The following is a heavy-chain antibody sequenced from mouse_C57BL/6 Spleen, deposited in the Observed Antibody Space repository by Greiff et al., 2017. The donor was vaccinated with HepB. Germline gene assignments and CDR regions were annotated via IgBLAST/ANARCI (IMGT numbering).Heavy chain of an antibody. V-gene: IGHV1-82*01. D-gene: IGHD2-4*01. CDR2: IYPGDGDT. J-gene: IGHJ2*01. CDR3: ARDYDYDRGDY. Sequence: VQLQQSGPELVKPGASVKISCKASGYAFSSSWMNWVKQRPGKGLEWIGRIYPGDGDTNYNGKFKGKATLTADKSSSTAYMQLSSLTSEDSAVYLRARDYDYDRGDYWGQGTTLTVSS. CDR1: GYAFSSSW.